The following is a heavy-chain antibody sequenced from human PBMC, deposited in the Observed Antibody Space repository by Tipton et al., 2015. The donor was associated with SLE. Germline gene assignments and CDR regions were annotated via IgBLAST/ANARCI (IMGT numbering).Heavy chain of an antibody. CDR3: AREGNWNGEFDY. D-gene: IGHD1-1*01. V-gene: IGHV3-11*06. CDR2: ISDRSTYI. CDR1: GFTFSDYY. J-gene: IGHJ4*02. Sequence: SLRLSCSASGFTFSDYYLSWIRRAPGKGLEWVSSISDRSTYIYYADSAKGRFTISRDNSKNTLYLQMNSLRAEDTAVYYCAREGNWNGEFDYWGQGTLVTVSS.